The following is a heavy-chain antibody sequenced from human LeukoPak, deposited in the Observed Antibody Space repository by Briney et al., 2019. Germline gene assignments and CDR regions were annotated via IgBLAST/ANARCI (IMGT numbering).Heavy chain of an antibody. CDR3: ARDSEVDLLATFDI. CDR1: GGSISSYY. V-gene: IGHV4-59*01. Sequence: SETLSLTCTVSGGSISSYYWSWIRQPPGKGLEWIGYIYYSGSTNYNPSLKGRITMTVDTSKNQFSLNLNSMTAADTAVYYCARDSEVDLLATFDIWGPGTMVAVSS. D-gene: IGHD3-3*02. J-gene: IGHJ3*02. CDR2: IYYSGST.